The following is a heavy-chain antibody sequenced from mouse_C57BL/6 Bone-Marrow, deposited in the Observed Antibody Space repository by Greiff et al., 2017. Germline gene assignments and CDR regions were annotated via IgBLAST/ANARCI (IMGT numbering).Heavy chain of an antibody. V-gene: IGHV1-59*01. J-gene: IGHJ2*01. D-gene: IGHD1-1*01. CDR1: GYTFTSYW. CDR2: IDPSDSYT. Sequence: QVQLQQPGAELVRPGTSVKLSCKASGYTFTSYWMHWVKQRPGQGLEWIGVIDPSDSYTNYYQKFKGKVTLTVDTSSSTAYMQLSSLTSEDSAVYYCARDADYYGSSSAYYFDYWGQGTTLTVSS. CDR3: ARDADYYGSSSAYYFDY.